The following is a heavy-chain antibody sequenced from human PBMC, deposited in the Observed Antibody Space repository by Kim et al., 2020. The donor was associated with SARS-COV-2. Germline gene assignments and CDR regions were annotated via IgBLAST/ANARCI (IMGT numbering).Heavy chain of an antibody. J-gene: IGHJ6*02. V-gene: IGHV3-74*01. D-gene: IGHD3-3*01. CDR3: ARERGYDFWSSYYHYYGMDV. Sequence: GRLTIARDNAKNTLYLQMHSLRAEDTAVYYCARERGYDFWSSYYHYYGMDVWGQGTTVTVSS.